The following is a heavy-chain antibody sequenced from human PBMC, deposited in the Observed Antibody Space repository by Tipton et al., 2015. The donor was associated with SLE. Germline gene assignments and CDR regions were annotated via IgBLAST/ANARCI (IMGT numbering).Heavy chain of an antibody. V-gene: IGHV3-23*03. CDR2: IYRGGST. D-gene: IGHD2-15*01. J-gene: IGHJ6*02. CDR1: GFAFRTYA. Sequence: SLRLSCAASGFAFRTYAMNWVRQAPGKGLEWVSTIYRGGSTYYADSVKGRFTISRDNSKSTLYLQMNSLRAEDTALYYCASLLTAYYGMDVWGQGTTVTVSS. CDR3: ASLLTAYYGMDV.